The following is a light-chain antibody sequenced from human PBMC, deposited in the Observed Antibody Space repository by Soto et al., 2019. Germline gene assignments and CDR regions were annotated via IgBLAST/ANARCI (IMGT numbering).Light chain of an antibody. CDR1: QSVLSTSNNKNY. Sequence: DIVMTQSPDSLAVSLGERATINCKSSQSVLSTSNNKNYLAWYQQKPGQPPKLLFYWASTRESGVPDRFTGSGSGTDFTLTISSQQAEDVAVYYCQQYYRSRTFGQGTKVEIK. V-gene: IGKV4-1*01. J-gene: IGKJ1*01. CDR2: WAS. CDR3: QQYYRSRT.